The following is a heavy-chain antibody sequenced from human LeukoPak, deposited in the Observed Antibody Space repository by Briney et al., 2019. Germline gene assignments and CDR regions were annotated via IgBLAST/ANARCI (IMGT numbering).Heavy chain of an antibody. J-gene: IGHJ3*02. D-gene: IGHD2-2*01. CDR3: ARVGGGYCSSSACYWGAAFDI. CDR2: ISYDGSHK. Sequence: GGSLRLSCAASGFTFSTFAMHWVRQAPGKGLDWVAVISYDGSHKNYADSVKGRFTISRDNSKNTLYLQMNSLRPEDTAVYYCARVGGGYCSSSACYWGAAFDIWGQGTMVTASS. V-gene: IGHV3-30-3*01. CDR1: GFTFSTFA.